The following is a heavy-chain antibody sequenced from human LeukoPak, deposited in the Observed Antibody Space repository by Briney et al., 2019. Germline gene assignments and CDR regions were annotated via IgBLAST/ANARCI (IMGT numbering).Heavy chain of an antibody. J-gene: IGHJ4*02. V-gene: IGHV1-24*01. CDR2: FDPEDGET. CDR3: ATGLAGIAAALM. Sequence: ASVKVSRKVSGYTLTELSMHWVRQAPGKGLEWMGGFDPEDGETIYAQKFQGRVTMTEDTSTDTAYMELSSLRSEDTAVYYCATGLAGIAAALMWGQGTLVTVSS. CDR1: GYTLTELS. D-gene: IGHD6-13*01.